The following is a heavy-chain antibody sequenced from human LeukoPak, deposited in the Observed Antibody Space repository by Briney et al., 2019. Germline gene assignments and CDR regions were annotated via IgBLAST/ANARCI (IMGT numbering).Heavy chain of an antibody. CDR3: ARLGMGIKPAAPA. Sequence: TGGSLRLSCAASGFTFSGYWMHWVRQAPGKGLEWVSRINTDGSTKYADSVQGRFIISRDNAKKTFYLQMNSLRAEDTAVYYCARLGMGIKPAAPAWGQGTLVTVSS. CDR1: GFTFSGYW. V-gene: IGHV3-74*03. J-gene: IGHJ5*02. D-gene: IGHD1-14*01. CDR2: INTDGST.